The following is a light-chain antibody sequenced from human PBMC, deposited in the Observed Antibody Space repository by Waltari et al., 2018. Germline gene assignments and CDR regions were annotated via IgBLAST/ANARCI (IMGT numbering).Light chain of an antibody. CDR3: QQAHSFPIT. CDR2: DGY. V-gene: IGKV1-12*01. CDR1: RDVSTW. Sequence: DIQMTQSPSSVSASVGDGVTITCRACRDVSTWLPWYQQKPGKTPNLLIYDGYTLQSGVPSRFSGSGSGTVFTLTISSLQPEDFATYYCQQAHSFPITFGQGTRLEIK. J-gene: IGKJ5*01.